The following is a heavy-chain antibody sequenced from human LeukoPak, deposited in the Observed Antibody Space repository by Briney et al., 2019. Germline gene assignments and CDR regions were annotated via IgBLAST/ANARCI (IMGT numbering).Heavy chain of an antibody. CDR3: AKDHTVGATFGVYFDY. D-gene: IGHD1-26*01. CDR1: GFTFSTYG. Sequence: GGSLRLSCEASGFTFSTYGMHWVRQAPGKGLEWVSGISGSGGSIYYADSLKGRFTISKDNSKNTLYLQMNSLRAEDTAVYYCAKDHTVGATFGVYFDYWGQGTLVTVSS. J-gene: IGHJ4*02. V-gene: IGHV3-23*01. CDR2: ISGSGGSI.